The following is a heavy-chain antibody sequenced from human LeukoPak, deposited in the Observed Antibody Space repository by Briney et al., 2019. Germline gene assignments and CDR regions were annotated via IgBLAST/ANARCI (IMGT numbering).Heavy chain of an antibody. Sequence: GGSLRLSCVVSGFTFSHKAMSWVRQAPGMGLVWVTSTTQSGESSRYADSVKGRFTISRDNSKNSLFLQMDSLRVEDTAIYYCARESGGDWGHFDDWGQGTLVTVSS. J-gene: IGHJ4*02. V-gene: IGHV3-23*01. CDR3: ARESGGDWGHFDD. D-gene: IGHD2-21*02. CDR2: TTQSGESS. CDR1: GFTFSHKA.